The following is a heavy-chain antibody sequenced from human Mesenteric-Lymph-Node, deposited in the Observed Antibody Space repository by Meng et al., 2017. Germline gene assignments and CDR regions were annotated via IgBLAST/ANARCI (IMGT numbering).Heavy chain of an antibody. D-gene: IGHD1-26*01. V-gene: IGHV3-23*01. Sequence: GESLKISCAASGFTFSSYAMSWVRQAPGKGLEWVSGMRGSVDSAYYADSVKGRFTISRDNSKNTLYLQMNSLRAEDTAVYYCAKDPFLSWWELLNRTNDAFDIWGQGTMVTVSS. CDR3: AKDPFLSWWELLNRTNDAFDI. CDR2: MRGSVDSA. CDR1: GFTFSSYA. J-gene: IGHJ3*02.